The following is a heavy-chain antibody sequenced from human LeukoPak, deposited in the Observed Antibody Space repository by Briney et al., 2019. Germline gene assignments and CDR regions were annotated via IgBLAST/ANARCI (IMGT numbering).Heavy chain of an antibody. D-gene: IGHD3-9*01. CDR2: IKQDGSEK. CDR1: GFTFDNYW. V-gene: IGHV3-7*03. Sequence: GGSLRLFCAASGFTFDNYWMSWVRQAPGKGLEWVANIKQDGSEKHYVDSVKGRFTISRDNAKNSLYLQMNSLGAEDTAVYYCARRYFDCWGQGTLVTVSS. CDR3: ARRYFDC. J-gene: IGHJ4*02.